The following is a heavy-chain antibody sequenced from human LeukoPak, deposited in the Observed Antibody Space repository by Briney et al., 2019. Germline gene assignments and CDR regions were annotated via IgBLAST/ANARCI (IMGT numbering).Heavy chain of an antibody. J-gene: IGHJ6*02. Sequence: PSQTLSLTCTVSGGSISSGGYYWSWIRQHPGKGLEWIGYIYYSGSTYYNPSLKSRVTISVDTSKNQFSLRLSSVTAADTAVYYCARDGRWYCSSTSCPGYGMDVWGQGTTVTVSS. V-gene: IGHV4-31*03. CDR2: IYYSGST. CDR1: GGSISSGGYY. D-gene: IGHD2-2*01. CDR3: ARDGRWYCSSTSCPGYGMDV.